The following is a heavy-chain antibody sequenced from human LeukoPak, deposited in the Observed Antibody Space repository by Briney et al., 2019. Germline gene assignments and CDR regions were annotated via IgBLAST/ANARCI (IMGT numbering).Heavy chain of an antibody. CDR1: DGSFSGYY. Sequence: SETLSLTYVVYDGSFSGYYWTWIRQPPGKGLEWIGEITNGGSTNYNPSLASRVTISVDTSKDRFPLRLTSVTAADTAVYYCVRAGECGPGNFAFDMWGKGTMVTVSS. J-gene: IGHJ3*02. D-gene: IGHD1-14*01. CDR3: VRAGECGPGNFAFDM. V-gene: IGHV4-34*01. CDR2: ITNGGST.